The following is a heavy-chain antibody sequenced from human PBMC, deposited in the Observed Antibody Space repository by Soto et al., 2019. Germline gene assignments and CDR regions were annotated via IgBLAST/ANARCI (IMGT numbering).Heavy chain of an antibody. D-gene: IGHD6-13*01. CDR1: GGSISSSSYY. Sequence: SETLSLTCTVSGGSISSSSYYWGWIRQPPGKGLEWIGSIYYSGSTNYNPSLKSRVTISVDTSKNQFSLKLSSVTAADTAVYYCASRLRSEYSSSWYYFDYWGQGTLVTVSS. CDR2: IYYSGST. J-gene: IGHJ4*02. V-gene: IGHV4-39*01. CDR3: ASRLRSEYSSSWYYFDY.